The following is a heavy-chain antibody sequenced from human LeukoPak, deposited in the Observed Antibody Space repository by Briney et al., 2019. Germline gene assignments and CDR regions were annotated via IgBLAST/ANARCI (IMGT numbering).Heavy chain of an antibody. CDR2: INHSGST. V-gene: IGHV4-34*01. CDR1: GGSFSGYY. Sequence: SETLSLTCAVYGGSFSGYYWSWIRQPPGKGLEWIGEINHSGSTNYNPSLKSRVTIPVDTSKNQFSLKLSSVTAADTAVYYCARLGLWRSYYYYYYMDVWGKGTTVTISS. D-gene: IGHD3-16*01. CDR3: ARLGLWRSYYYYYYMDV. J-gene: IGHJ6*03.